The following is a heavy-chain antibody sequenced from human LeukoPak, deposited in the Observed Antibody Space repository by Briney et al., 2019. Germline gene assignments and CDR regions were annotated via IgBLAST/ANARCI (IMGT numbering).Heavy chain of an antibody. D-gene: IGHD6-6*01. CDR1: GFTFSSYA. CDR2: ISGSGGST. J-gene: IGHJ4*02. Sequence: GGSLRLSCAASGFTFSSYAMNWVRQAPGKGLEWVSAISGSGGSTYYADSVKGRFTISRDNSKNTLYLQMNSLRAEDTAVYYCAKAPLSGLSSSSPYYFDYWGQGTLVTVSS. CDR3: AKAPLSGLSSSSPYYFDY. V-gene: IGHV3-23*01.